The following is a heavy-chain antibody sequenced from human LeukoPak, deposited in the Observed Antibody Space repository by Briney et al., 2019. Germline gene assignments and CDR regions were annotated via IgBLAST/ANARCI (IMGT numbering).Heavy chain of an antibody. J-gene: IGHJ4*02. CDR1: GFTVSSNY. V-gene: IGHV3-66*01. CDR2: LYNSGST. Sequence: GGSLRLSCVVSGFTVSSNYMSWVRQAPGKGLEWVSVLYNSGSTHYADSVKGRFTISRDNAKNTLYLQMSSLRAEDTAVYYCARAGAYHFDNWGQGTLVTASS. D-gene: IGHD3-16*01. CDR3: ARAGAYHFDN.